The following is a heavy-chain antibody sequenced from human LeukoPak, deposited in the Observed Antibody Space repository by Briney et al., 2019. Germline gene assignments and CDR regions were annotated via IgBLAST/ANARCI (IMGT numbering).Heavy chain of an antibody. CDR1: GFTFDDYG. Sequence: GGSLRLSCAASGFTFDDYGMSWVRQAPGKGLEWVSGINWNGGSTGYADSVKGRFTISRDNAKNSLYLQMNSLRAEDTALYYFARDVNKAIGGDYDYWDQGTLVTVSS. CDR2: INWNGGST. V-gene: IGHV3-20*04. CDR3: ARDVNKAIGGDYDY. D-gene: IGHD2-15*01. J-gene: IGHJ4*02.